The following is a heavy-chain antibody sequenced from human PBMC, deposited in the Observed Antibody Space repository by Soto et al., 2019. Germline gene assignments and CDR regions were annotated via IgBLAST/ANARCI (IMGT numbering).Heavy chain of an antibody. V-gene: IGHV1-69*01. CDR1: GGTFSSYA. D-gene: IGHD3-9*01. CDR2: IIPIFGTA. J-gene: IGHJ4*02. Sequence: QVQRVQSGAEVKKPGSSVKVSCKASGGTFSSYAISWVRQAPGQGLEWMGGIIPIFGTANYAQKFQGRVTITADESTSTAYMELSSLRSEDTAVYYCARVLADYDILTGYYFDYWGQGTLVTVSS. CDR3: ARVLADYDILTGYYFDY.